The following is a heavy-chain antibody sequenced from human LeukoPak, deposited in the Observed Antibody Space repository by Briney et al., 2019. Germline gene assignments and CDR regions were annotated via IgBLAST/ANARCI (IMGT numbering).Heavy chain of an antibody. CDR3: AGLGTFNWFDP. D-gene: IGHD5-12*01. V-gene: IGHV1-18*01. J-gene: IGHJ5*02. CDR1: GYTFTSYG. Sequence: ASVKVSCKASGYTFTSYGISWVRQAPGQGLEWMGWISAYNGNTNYAQKLQGRVTMTTDTSKSTAYMKLRRLRSDDTAVDYCAGLGTFNWFDPWGQGTLVTVSS. CDR2: ISAYNGNT.